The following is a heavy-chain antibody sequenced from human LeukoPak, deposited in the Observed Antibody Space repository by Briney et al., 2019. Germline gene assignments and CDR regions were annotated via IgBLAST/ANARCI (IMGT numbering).Heavy chain of an antibody. CDR1: GGTFTSYA. J-gene: IGHJ3*02. Sequence: GAPVRVSCKAPGGTFTSYAISWVRQAPGQELEWMGRLIPILGIADYAQKFQGRVTITADNSTSTAYKELSSLRSEDTAVYYCARGAEMATIDAFDIWGQGTMVTVSS. CDR3: ARGAEMATIDAFDI. CDR2: LIPILGIA. D-gene: IGHD5-24*01. V-gene: IGHV1-69*04.